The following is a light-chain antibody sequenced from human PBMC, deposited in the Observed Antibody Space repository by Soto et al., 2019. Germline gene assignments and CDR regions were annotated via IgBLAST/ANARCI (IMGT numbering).Light chain of an antibody. CDR1: QSVRSSY. J-gene: IGKJ1*01. CDR2: GAS. Sequence: EIVLTQSPGTLSLSPGERATLSCRASQSVRSSYLAWYQQKPGQAPRLLIYGASNRATGVPDRFGGSGSGTDFTLVISRLEPEDFAVYYCQQCDSSRRTFGQGTKVEIK. CDR3: QQCDSSRRT. V-gene: IGKV3-20*01.